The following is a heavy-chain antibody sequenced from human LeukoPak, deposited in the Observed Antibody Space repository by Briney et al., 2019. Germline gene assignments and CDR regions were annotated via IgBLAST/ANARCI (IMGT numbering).Heavy chain of an antibody. D-gene: IGHD3-10*01. J-gene: IGHJ4*02. V-gene: IGHV3-7*01. Sequence: GGSLRLSCAASGFTFSSYWMSWVRQAPGKGLEWVANIKQDGSEKYYVDSVKGRFTISRDNAKNSLYLQMNSLRAEDTALYYCVSDQQTRDYVSRSRPFRYWGQGTLATVSS. CDR1: GFTFSSYW. CDR2: IKQDGSEK. CDR3: VSDQQTRDYVSRSRPFRY.